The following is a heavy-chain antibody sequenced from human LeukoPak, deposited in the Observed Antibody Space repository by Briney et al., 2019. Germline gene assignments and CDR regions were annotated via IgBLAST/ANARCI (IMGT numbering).Heavy chain of an antibody. D-gene: IGHD5-18*01. CDR3: ARVTSGYSYGLLYYYYMDV. CDR2: IIPIFGTA. CDR1: GGTFSSYA. J-gene: IGHJ6*03. V-gene: IGHV1-69*06. Sequence: GASVKVSCKASGGTFSSYAISWVRQAPGQGLEWMGGIIPIFGTANYAQKFQGRVTITADKSTSTAYMELSSLGSEDTAVYYCARVTSGYSYGLLYYYYMDVWGKGTTVTVSS.